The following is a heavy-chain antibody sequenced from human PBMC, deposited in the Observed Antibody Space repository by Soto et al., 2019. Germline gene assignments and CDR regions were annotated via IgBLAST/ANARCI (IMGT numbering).Heavy chain of an antibody. CDR3: ARVKRGSYDY. CDR2: INAGNGNT. Sequence: QVQLVQSGAEVKKPGASVKVSCKASGYTFTSYAMNWVRQAPGQRLEWMGWINAGNGNTKYSQKFQGRVTITRDTSGSTAYMELSSRRSEDTAVYYCARVKRGSYDYWGQGTLVTVSS. V-gene: IGHV1-3*01. J-gene: IGHJ4*02. D-gene: IGHD1-26*01. CDR1: GYTFTSYA.